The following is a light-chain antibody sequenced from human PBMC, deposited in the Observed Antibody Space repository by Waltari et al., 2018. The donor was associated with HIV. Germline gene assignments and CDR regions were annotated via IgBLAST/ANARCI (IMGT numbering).Light chain of an antibody. CDR3: CSYAGSRIHVV. Sequence: QSALTQPASVSGSPGQSITISCTGTFSDVGSYNLVSWYQKHPGEAPKIMIYEVTKRPSGVSSRFSGSKSGNTASLTISWRQAEDEADYYCCSYAGSRIHVVFGGGTKLTVL. V-gene: IGLV2-23*02. J-gene: IGLJ2*01. CDR2: EVT. CDR1: FSDVGSYNL.